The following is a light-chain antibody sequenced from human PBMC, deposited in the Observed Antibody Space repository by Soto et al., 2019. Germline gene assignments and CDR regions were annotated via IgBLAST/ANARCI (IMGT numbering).Light chain of an antibody. V-gene: IGLV2-8*01. CDR1: SNDVGGYKY. CDR3: SPYAGTNNVV. J-gene: IGLJ2*01. Sequence: QSALTQPPSASGSPGQSVTISCTGTSNDVGGYKYVSWYQQHPGKAPKVIIYEVSKRPSGVPDRFSGAKSANTASLTVSGLQAADEADYFCSPYAGTNNVVFGGGTKLTVL. CDR2: EVS.